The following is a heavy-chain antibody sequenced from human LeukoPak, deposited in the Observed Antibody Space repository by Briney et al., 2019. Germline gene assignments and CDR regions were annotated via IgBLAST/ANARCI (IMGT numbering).Heavy chain of an antibody. CDR3: ARASHGSGSYSFDY. CDR2: IYTSGST. CDR1: GGSISSYY. J-gene: IGHJ4*02. Sequence: SETLSLTCTVSGGSISSYYWSWIRQPAGKGLEWIGRIYTSGSTNYNPSLKSRVTISVDTSKNQFSLKLSSVTAADTAVYYCARASHGSGSYSFDYWGQGTLVTVSS. V-gene: IGHV4-4*07. D-gene: IGHD3-10*01.